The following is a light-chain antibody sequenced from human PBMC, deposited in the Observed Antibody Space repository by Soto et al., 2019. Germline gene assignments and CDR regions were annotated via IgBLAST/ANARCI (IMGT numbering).Light chain of an antibody. V-gene: IGKV1-5*03. CDR1: ESIRSW. CDR2: KAS. J-gene: IGKJ1*01. CDR3: EQYYVYPKT. Sequence: DIPMTQSPSTLSASVGDRVTITCRASESIRSWLAWYQQKPGKAPKVLIYKASSLESGVPSRFRGSGSGTEFTLTIGSLQPDDFATYYCEQYYVYPKTFGQGTKVEIK.